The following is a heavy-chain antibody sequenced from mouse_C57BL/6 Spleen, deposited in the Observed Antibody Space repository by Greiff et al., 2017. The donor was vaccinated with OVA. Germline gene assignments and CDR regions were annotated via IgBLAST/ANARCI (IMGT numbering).Heavy chain of an antibody. D-gene: IGHD2-5*01. CDR1: GYTFTSYW. Sequence: QVQLKQPGAELVKPGASVKVSCKASGYTFTSYWMHWVKQRPGQGLEWIGRIHPSDSDTNYNQKFKGKATLTVDKSSSTAYMQLSSLTSEDSAVYYCAIWHSNYVSYWYFDVWGTGTTVTVSS. CDR3: AIWHSNYVSYWYFDV. V-gene: IGHV1-74*01. CDR2: IHPSDSDT. J-gene: IGHJ1*03.